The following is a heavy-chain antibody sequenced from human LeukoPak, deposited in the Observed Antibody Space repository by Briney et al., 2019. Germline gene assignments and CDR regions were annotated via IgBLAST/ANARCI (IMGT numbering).Heavy chain of an antibody. D-gene: IGHD4-17*01. V-gene: IGHV4-59*12. Sequence: SETLSLTCAVYGGSFSGYYWSWIRQPPGQGLEWIAFIHSSGSTGYSPSLKSRVTISVDTSKNQFSLKLSSVTAADTAVYYCARVWTPSMFTVMRLSAFDIWGQGTMVTVSS. CDR3: ARVWTPSMFTVMRLSAFDI. J-gene: IGHJ3*02. CDR2: IHSSGST. CDR1: GGSFSGYY.